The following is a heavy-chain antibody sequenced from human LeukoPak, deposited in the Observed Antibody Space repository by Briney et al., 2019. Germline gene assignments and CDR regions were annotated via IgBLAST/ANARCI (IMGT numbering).Heavy chain of an antibody. CDR2: IYHSGST. J-gene: IGHJ3*02. V-gene: IGHV4-38-2*01. CDR3: ASVSGGDAFDI. CDR1: GYSISSGYY. D-gene: IGHD2-15*01. Sequence: PSETLSLTCAVSGYSISSGYYWGWIRQPPGKGLEWIGSIYHSGSTYYNPSLKSRVTISVDTSKNQFSLKLSSVTAADTAVYYCASVSGGDAFDIWRQGTMVTVSS.